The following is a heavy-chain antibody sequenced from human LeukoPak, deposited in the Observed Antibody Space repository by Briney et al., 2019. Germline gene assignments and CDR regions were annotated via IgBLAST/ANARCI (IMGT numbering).Heavy chain of an antibody. D-gene: IGHD2-2*01. Sequence: VASVKVSRKASGGTFSSYAISWVRPAPGQGLEWMGGIIPIFGTANYAQKFQGRVTITADESTSTAYMELSSLRSEDTAVYYCTVGASSHYYYYGMDVWGQGTTVTVSS. J-gene: IGHJ6*02. V-gene: IGHV1-69*13. CDR1: GGTFSSYA. CDR2: IIPIFGTA. CDR3: TVGASSHYYYYGMDV.